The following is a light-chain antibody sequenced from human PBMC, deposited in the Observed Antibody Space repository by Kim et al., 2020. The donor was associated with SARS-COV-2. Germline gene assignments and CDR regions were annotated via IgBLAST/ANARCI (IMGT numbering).Light chain of an antibody. J-gene: IGKJ2*01. V-gene: IGKV3-11*01. CDR3: QQRSDWYT. Sequence: EIVLTQSPATLSLSPGERATLSCRASQSVSSYLAWYQQKPGQAPRLLIYDASNRVTGIPARFSGSGSGTDFTLTISGLEPEDFAVYYCQQRSDWYTFGQGTKLEIK. CDR2: DAS. CDR1: QSVSSY.